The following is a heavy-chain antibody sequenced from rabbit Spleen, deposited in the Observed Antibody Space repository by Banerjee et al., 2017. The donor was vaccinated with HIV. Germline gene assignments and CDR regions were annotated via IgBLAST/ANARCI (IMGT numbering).Heavy chain of an antibody. CDR3: ARDTGTSFSTYGMDL. CDR1: GFSFSSSYW. CDR2: IYADSSGST. Sequence: QSLEESGGDLVKPGASLTLTCTASGFSFSSSYWICWVRQAPGKGLEWIACIYADSSGSTYYASWAKGRFTISKTSSTTVTLQMTSLTAADTATYFCARDTGTSFSTYGMDLWGPGTLVTVS. V-gene: IGHV1S40*01. D-gene: IGHD7-1*01. J-gene: IGHJ6*01.